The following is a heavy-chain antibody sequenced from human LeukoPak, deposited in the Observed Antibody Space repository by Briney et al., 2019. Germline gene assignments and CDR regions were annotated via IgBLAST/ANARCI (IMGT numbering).Heavy chain of an antibody. J-gene: IGHJ4*02. Sequence: SETLSLTCAVYGGSFSGYYWSWIRQPPGKGLEWIGEINHSGSTNYNPSLKSRVTISVDTSKNQFSLKLSSVTAADTAVYYCARGFVPSYLRGFDYWGQGTLVTVSS. CDR3: ARGFVPSYLRGFDY. CDR1: GGSFSGYY. CDR2: INHSGST. D-gene: IGHD2-2*01. V-gene: IGHV4-34*01.